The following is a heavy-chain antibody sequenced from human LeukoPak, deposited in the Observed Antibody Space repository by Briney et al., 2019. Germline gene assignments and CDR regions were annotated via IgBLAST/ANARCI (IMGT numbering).Heavy chain of an antibody. J-gene: IGHJ4*02. CDR2: IIPIVGTA. V-gene: IGHV1-69*05. D-gene: IGHD1-14*01. CDR3: ASPAGGTPFDY. Sequence: RSSVKVSCKASGGTFSSYAISWVRQAPGQGLEWMGGIIPIVGTANYAQKFQGRVTITTDESTSTAYMELSSLRSEDTAVYYCASPAGGTPFDYWGQGTLVTVSS. CDR1: GGTFSSYA.